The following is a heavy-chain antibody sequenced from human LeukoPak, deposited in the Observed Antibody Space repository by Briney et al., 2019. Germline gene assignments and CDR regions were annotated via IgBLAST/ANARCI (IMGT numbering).Heavy chain of an antibody. CDR3: AVGGPLEQTTFDY. V-gene: IGHV1-69*05. CDR2: IIPIFGTA. Sequence: AASVKVSCKASGGTFSSYAISWVRQAPGQGLEWMGGIIPIFGTANYAQKFQGRVTITTDESTSTAYMELSSLRSEDTAVYYCAVGGPLEQTTFDYGGQGTLVTVSS. CDR1: GGTFSSYA. D-gene: IGHD3-16*01. J-gene: IGHJ4*02.